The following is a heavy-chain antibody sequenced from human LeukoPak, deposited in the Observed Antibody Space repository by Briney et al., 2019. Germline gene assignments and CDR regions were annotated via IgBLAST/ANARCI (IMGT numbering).Heavy chain of an antibody. CDR2: ISSSSSYI. V-gene: IGHV3-21*01. D-gene: IGHD5-12*01. J-gene: IGHJ6*02. Sequence: GGSLRLSCAASGVTFSSYSMNWVRQAPGKGLEWVSSISSSSSYIYYADSVKGRFTISRDNAKNSLYLQMNSLRAEDTAVYYCARDRDIVATSDYGMDVWGQGTTVTVSS. CDR3: ARDRDIVATSDYGMDV. CDR1: GVTFSSYS.